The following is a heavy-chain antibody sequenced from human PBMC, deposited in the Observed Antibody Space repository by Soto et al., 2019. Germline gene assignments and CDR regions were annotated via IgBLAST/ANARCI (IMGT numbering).Heavy chain of an antibody. J-gene: IGHJ4*02. V-gene: IGHV3-7*03. D-gene: IGHD1-7*01. Sequence: GGSLRLSCAASGFTFSSYWMSWVRQSPGKGLEWVANIKQDGSEKYYVDSVKGRFTISRDNAKNSLYLQMNSLRAEDTAVYYCARDYITGTYAAFDYWGQGTLVTVSS. CDR3: ARDYITGTYAAFDY. CDR1: GFTFSSYW. CDR2: IKQDGSEK.